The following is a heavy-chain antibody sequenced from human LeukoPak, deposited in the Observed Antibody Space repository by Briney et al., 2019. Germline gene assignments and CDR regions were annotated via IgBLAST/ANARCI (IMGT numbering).Heavy chain of an antibody. CDR1: GGSISSTS. J-gene: IGHJ4*02. V-gene: IGHV3-21*01. D-gene: IGHD6-13*01. CDR3: ASLGSQKTRGAAAGSN. Sequence: ETLSLTCTVSGGSISSTSYYWGWIRQPPGKGLEWVSSISGSSSYIYYADSVKGRFTISRDNARNSLFLQMNSLRAEETAVYYCASLGSQKTRGAAAGSNWGQGTLVTVSS. CDR2: ISGSSSYI.